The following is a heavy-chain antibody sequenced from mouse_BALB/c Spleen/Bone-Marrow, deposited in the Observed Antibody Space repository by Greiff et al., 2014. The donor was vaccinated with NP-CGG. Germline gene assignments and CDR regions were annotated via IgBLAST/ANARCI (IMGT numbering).Heavy chain of an antibody. J-gene: IGHJ3*01. V-gene: IGHV14-3*02. CDR3: ARAEGDDAGVAY. CDR2: IDPANDNT. CDR1: GFNIKDTY. D-gene: IGHD2-12*01. Sequence: VQLKESGAEFVKPGASVKLSCTASGFNIKDTYMHWVKRRPEQGLEWIGRIDPANDNTKYDPKFQGKATITADTSSNTAYLQLSSLTSEDTAGYDGARAEGDDAGVAYGGQGTLVTGAA.